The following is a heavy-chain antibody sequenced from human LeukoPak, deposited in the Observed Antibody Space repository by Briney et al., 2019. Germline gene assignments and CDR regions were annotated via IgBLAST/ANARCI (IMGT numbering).Heavy chain of an antibody. Sequence: GGSLRLSCVASGFTFRDFSMSWVRQAPGKGLEWVSSISSSSSYIYYADSVRGRFTISRDDAKNSLYLQMSSLRDGDTAVYYCVRGYYSNSFDFWGQGTVVTVSS. CDR2: ISSSSSYI. V-gene: IGHV3-21*01. CDR1: GFTFRDFS. J-gene: IGHJ3*01. D-gene: IGHD2/OR15-2a*01. CDR3: VRGYYSNSFDF.